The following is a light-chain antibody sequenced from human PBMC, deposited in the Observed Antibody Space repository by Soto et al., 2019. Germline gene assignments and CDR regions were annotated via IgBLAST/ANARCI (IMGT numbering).Light chain of an antibody. CDR1: SSNIGAGYD. J-gene: IGLJ3*02. CDR3: QSYDSSLSGSV. V-gene: IGLV1-40*01. CDR2: GFN. Sequence: QSVLTQPRSVSGAPGQRVTISCTGSSSNIGAGYDVHWYQHLPGTAPKLLIFGFNNRPSGVPDRFSGSKSVTSASLAITGLQAEDEADYYCQSYDSSLSGSVFGGGTKLTVL.